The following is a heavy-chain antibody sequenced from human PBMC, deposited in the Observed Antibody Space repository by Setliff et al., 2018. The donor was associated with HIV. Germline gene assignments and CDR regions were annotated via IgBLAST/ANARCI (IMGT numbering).Heavy chain of an antibody. CDR3: AKDQGGSYRVGFDY. CDR1: GFTFTSYS. CDR2: ISSTSSYI. V-gene: IGHV3-21*01. D-gene: IGHD1-26*01. Sequence: GGSLRLSCAASGFTFTSYSVNWVRQAPGKGLEWVSSISSTSSYIYYADSVKGRFTISRDNARNSLYLQMNSLRAEDTAVYYCAKDQGGSYRVGFDYWGQGTLVTVSS. J-gene: IGHJ4*02.